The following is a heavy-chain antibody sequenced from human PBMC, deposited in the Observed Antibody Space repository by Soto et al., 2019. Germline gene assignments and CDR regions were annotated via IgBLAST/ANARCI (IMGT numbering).Heavy chain of an antibody. D-gene: IGHD6-19*01. CDR1: GFTVSSNY. CDR3: ACGFTGGWNIY. J-gene: IGHJ4*02. V-gene: IGHV3-66*01. CDR2: VYSGGST. Sequence: EVQLVESGGGLVRPGGSLRLSCAASGFTVSSNYMSWVRQAPGKGLEWVSVVYSGGSTYYADSVKDRFTISRDNSKNTLSLLMDSLRPEDTAVYYYACGFTGGWNIYWGQGTLVTVSS.